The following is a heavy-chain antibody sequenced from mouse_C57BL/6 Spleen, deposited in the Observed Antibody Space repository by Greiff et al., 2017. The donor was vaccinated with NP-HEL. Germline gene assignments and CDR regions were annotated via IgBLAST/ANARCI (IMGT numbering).Heavy chain of an antibody. Sequence: EVKLVESGGDLVKPGGSLKLSCAASGFTFSSYGLSWVRQTPDKRLEWVATISSGGSYTYYPDSVKGRFTISRDNAKNTLYLQRSSLKSEDTAMYYCARGGDYDGFDYWGQGTTLTVSS. V-gene: IGHV5-6*01. CDR3: ARGGDYDGFDY. D-gene: IGHD2-4*01. CDR1: GFTFSSYG. J-gene: IGHJ2*01. CDR2: ISSGGSYT.